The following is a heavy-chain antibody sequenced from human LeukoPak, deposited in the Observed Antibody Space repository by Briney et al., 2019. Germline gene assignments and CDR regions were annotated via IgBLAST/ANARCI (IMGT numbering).Heavy chain of an antibody. CDR1: GDSISDWY. J-gene: IGHJ4*02. V-gene: IGHV4-59*01. D-gene: IGHD1-26*01. Sequence: SETLSLTCTISGDSISDWYRNWIRQPPGKGLEWIGYYYSGSTKYNPSLASRVTISFDTSKTQFSLNLRSMTAADTVVYYCARDWELGYWGRGTLVTVSS. CDR2: YYSGST. CDR3: ARDWELGY.